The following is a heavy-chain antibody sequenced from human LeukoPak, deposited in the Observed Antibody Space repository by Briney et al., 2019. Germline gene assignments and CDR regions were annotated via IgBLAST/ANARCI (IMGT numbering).Heavy chain of an antibody. V-gene: IGHV1-18*01. CDR3: ARDSRGYCSGGSCYSSSYFDF. CDR2: ISAYNANT. D-gene: IGHD2-15*01. CDR1: GYTFTSYG. J-gene: IGHJ4*02. Sequence: ASVKVSCKASGYTFTSYGISWVRQAPGQGLEWMGWISAYNANTNYAQKLQGRVTMTTDTSTSTAYMELRSLRSDDTAVYYRARDSRGYCSGGSCYSSSYFDFWGQGTLVTVSS.